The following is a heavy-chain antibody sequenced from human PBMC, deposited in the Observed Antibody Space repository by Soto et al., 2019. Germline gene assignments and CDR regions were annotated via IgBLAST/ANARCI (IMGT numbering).Heavy chain of an antibody. CDR1: GFTFSSYA. CDR2: ISGSGGST. D-gene: IGHD6-6*01. V-gene: IGHV3-23*01. Sequence: GGSLRLSCAASGFTFSSYAMSWVRQAPGKGLEWVSAISGSGGSTYYADSVKGRFTISRDNSKNTLYLQMNSLRAEDTAVYYCAKYGEYSRSSASDYWGQGTLVTVSS. CDR3: AKYGEYSRSSASDY. J-gene: IGHJ4*02.